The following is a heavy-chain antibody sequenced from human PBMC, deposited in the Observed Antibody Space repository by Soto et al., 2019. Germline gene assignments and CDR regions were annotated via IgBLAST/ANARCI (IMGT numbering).Heavy chain of an antibody. V-gene: IGHV1-46*01. J-gene: IGHJ6*02. CDR2: INPSGGTS. Sequence: QVQLVQSGAEVKKPGASVKVSCEASGYTFTDYYTHWVRQAPGQGLEWMGIINPSGGTSSYAQKFQGRVTMTSDTSTSTGYMELSSLRSEDTAVYYCARDRLPAVPARITTIVVVTSYGMDVWGQGTTVTVSS. CDR3: ARDRLPAVPARITTIVVVTSYGMDV. D-gene: IGHD3-22*01. CDR1: GYTFTDYY.